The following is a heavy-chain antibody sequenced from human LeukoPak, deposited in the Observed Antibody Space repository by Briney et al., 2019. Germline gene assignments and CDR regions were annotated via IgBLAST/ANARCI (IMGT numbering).Heavy chain of an antibody. CDR3: ARPRREYQLLYSAAAWFDP. J-gene: IGHJ5*02. Sequence: PSETLSLTCAVYGGSFSGYYWSWIRQPPGKGLEWIGEINHSGSTNHNPSLKSRVTISVDTSKNQFSLKLSSVTAADTAVYYCARPRREYQLLYSAAAWFDPWGQGTLVTVSS. D-gene: IGHD2-2*02. CDR1: GGSFSGYY. V-gene: IGHV4-34*01. CDR2: INHSGST.